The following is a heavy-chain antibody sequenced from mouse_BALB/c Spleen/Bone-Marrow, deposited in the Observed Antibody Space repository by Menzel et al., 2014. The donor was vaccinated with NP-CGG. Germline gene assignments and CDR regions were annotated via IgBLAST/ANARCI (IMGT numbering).Heavy chain of an antibody. CDR3: ARDWDAY. Sequence: QVQLQQSRAELAKPGASVKMSCKASGYTFTNYWMHWVKQRSGQGLEWIGYIDPNTYYTRYNQKFKDKATLTADKSSSTAYLQRSSLTSEDSAVYYCARDWDAYWGQGTLVTVSA. J-gene: IGHJ3*01. V-gene: IGHV1-7*01. CDR2: IDPNTYYT. CDR1: GYTFTNYW. D-gene: IGHD4-1*01.